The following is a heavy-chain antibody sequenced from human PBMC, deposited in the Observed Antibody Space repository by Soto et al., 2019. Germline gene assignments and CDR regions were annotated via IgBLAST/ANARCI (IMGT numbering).Heavy chain of an antibody. CDR3: ARGGGKLLWFGELHYYYGMDV. CDR2: INHSGST. D-gene: IGHD3-10*01. CDR1: GGSFSGYY. Sequence: SETLSLTCAVYGGSFSGYYWSWIRQPPGKGLEWIGEINHSGSTKYNPSLKRRVTISVDTSKNQFSLKLSSVTAADTAVYYCARGGGKLLWFGELHYYYGMDVWGQGTTVTVSS. J-gene: IGHJ6*02. V-gene: IGHV4-34*01.